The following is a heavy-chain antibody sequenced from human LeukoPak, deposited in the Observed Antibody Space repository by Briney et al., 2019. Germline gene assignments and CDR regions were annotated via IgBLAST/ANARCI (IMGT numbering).Heavy chain of an antibody. CDR3: ARFYYDILTGYDYHFDS. V-gene: IGHV1-18*01. Sequence: GASVKVSSKASGYTFTSYGISWVRQAPGQGLEWMGWISAYKGNTNYAQKLQGRVTMTTDTPTSTAYMELRSLRSDDTAVYYCARFYYDILTGYDYHFDSWGQGTLVTVSS. J-gene: IGHJ4*02. CDR2: ISAYKGNT. CDR1: GYTFTSYG. D-gene: IGHD3-9*01.